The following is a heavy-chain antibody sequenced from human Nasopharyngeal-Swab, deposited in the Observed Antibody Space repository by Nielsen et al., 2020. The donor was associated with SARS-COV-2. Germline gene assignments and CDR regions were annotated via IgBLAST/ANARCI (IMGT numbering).Heavy chain of an antibody. CDR2: INPNSGGT. CDR3: ARDPAGQNWFDP. J-gene: IGHJ5*02. V-gene: IGHV1-2*06. CDR1: GYTFTGYY. Sequence: ASVKVSCKASGYTFTGYYMHWVRQAPGQRLEWMGRINPNSGGTNYAQKFQGRVTMTRDTSISTAYMELSRLRSDDTAVYYCARDPAGQNWFDPWGQGTLVTVSS.